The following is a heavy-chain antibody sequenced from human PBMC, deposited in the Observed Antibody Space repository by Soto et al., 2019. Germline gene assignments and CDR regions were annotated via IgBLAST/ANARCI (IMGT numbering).Heavy chain of an antibody. D-gene: IGHD2-15*01. CDR3: AKSTGCSGGICN. V-gene: IGHV3-64*02. Sequence: GGSLRLSCAASGFAFSTYAMHWVRQAPGKGLEYVSAISTNGGSTYYADSVKGRFTISRDNSKNTLYLQMDSLRAEDTAVYYCAKSTGCSGGICNWGQGTQVTVSS. CDR2: ISTNGGST. J-gene: IGHJ4*02. CDR1: GFAFSTYA.